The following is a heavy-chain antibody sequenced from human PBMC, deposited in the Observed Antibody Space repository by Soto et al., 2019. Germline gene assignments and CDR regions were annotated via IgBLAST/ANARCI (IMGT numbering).Heavy chain of an antibody. D-gene: IGHD3-3*01. Sequence: GGSLRLSCAASGFTFSSYGMHWVRQAPGKGLEWVAVIWYDGSNKYYADSVKGRFTISRDNSKNTLYLQMNSLRAEDTAVYYCARDSYYDFWSGYGHYYYYYMDVWGIGTTVTVSS. J-gene: IGHJ6*03. CDR3: ARDSYYDFWSGYGHYYYYYMDV. V-gene: IGHV3-33*01. CDR1: GFTFSSYG. CDR2: IWYDGSNK.